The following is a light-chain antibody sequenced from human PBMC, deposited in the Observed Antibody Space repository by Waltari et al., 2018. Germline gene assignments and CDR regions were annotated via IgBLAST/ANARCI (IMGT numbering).Light chain of an antibody. J-gene: IGKJ4*01. CDR1: QSVSSSY. Sequence: EIVLTQSPGTLSLSPGERATLSCRARQSVSSSYLAWYQQTPGQAPRLLIYGASSRAAGIPDRFSGSGSGTDFTLTISRLEPEDCAVYYCQQYGTSPPLTFGGGTKVESK. CDR3: QQYGTSPPLT. CDR2: GAS. V-gene: IGKV3-20*01.